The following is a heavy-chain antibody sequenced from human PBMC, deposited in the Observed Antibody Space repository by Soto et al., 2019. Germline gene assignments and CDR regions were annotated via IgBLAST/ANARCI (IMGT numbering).Heavy chain of an antibody. D-gene: IGHD3-9*01. V-gene: IGHV1-18*01. CDR1: GYTFTSYG. J-gene: IGHJ5*02. Sequence: GASVKVSCKASGYTFTSYGIGWVRQAPGQGLEWMGWISAYNGNTNYAQKLQGRVTMTTDTSTSTAYMELRSLRSDDTAVYYCAREPLRYFDWLSNRWFDPWGQGTLVTVSS. CDR2: ISAYNGNT. CDR3: AREPLRYFDWLSNRWFDP.